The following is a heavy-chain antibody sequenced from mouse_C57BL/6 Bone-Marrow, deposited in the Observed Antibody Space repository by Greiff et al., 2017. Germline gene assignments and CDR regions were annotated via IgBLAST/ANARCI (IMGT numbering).Heavy chain of an antibody. Sequence: QVQLQQSGAELARPGASVKLSCKASGYTFTSYGISWVKQRTGLGLEWIGEIYPRSGNTYYNEKFKGKATLTADKSSSTAYMELRSLTSEDSAVYFCARGEIYYYGSLYYFDYWGQGTTLTVSS. J-gene: IGHJ2*01. CDR2: IYPRSGNT. D-gene: IGHD1-1*01. CDR1: GYTFTSYG. CDR3: ARGEIYYYGSLYYFDY. V-gene: IGHV1-81*01.